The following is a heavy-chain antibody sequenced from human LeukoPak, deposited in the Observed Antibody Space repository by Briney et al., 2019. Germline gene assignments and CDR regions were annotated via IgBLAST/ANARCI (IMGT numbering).Heavy chain of an antibody. V-gene: IGHV3-53*01. Sequence: GGSLRLSCAASGFTVSSNYMSWVRQAPGKGLEWVSVIYSGGSTYYADSVKGRFTISRDNSKNTLYLQMNSLRAEDTAVYYCARDRVGQLVINWFDPWGQGTLVTVSS. J-gene: IGHJ5*02. CDR3: ARDRVGQLVINWFDP. CDR2: IYSGGST. CDR1: GFTVSSNY. D-gene: IGHD6-6*01.